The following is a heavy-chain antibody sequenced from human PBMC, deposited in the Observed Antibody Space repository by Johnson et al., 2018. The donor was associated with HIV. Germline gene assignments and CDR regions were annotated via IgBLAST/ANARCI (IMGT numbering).Heavy chain of an antibody. CDR2: IAYDGSNK. CDR1: GFTFSSYA. D-gene: IGHD1-7*01. CDR3: STDAFARTGTAGAFDI. V-gene: IGHV3-30*04. Sequence: QVQLVESGGGVVQPGRSLRVSCAASGFTFSSYAMHWVRQAPGKGLEWVAVIAYDGSNKYYADSVKGRFTITRDNSKNTRYLQMDSLRPEDTAVYYCSTDAFARTGTAGAFDIWGQGTRVTVSS. J-gene: IGHJ3*02.